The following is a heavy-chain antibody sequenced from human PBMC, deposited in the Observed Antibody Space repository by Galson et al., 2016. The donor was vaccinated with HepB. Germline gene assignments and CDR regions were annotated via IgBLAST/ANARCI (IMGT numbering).Heavy chain of an antibody. CDR1: GLTLYA. CDR2: ISSNGAGT. D-gene: IGHD2-2*01. CDR3: VPMGRDCSGPSCPFNWFDP. Sequence: SLRLSCAASGLTLYAMHRVRQAPGKGLEFVSAISSNGAGTYYPDSVKGRFTVSRDNSKNTLYLQMSSLRPEDTAVYYCVPMGRDCSGPSCPFNWFDPWGQGTLVTVSS. V-gene: IGHV3-64D*06. J-gene: IGHJ5*02.